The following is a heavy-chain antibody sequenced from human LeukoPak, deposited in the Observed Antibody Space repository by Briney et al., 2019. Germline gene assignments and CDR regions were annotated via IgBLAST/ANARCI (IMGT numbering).Heavy chain of an antibody. CDR2: IYYSGST. J-gene: IGHJ3*02. Sequence: SETLSLTCTVSGGSISSYYWSWIRQPPGKGLEWIGYIYYSGSTNYNPSLKSRVTISVDTSKNQFSLKLSSVTAADTAVYYCARLIAAAGPRDAFDIWGQGTMVTVSS. CDR1: GGSISSYY. CDR3: ARLIAAAGPRDAFDI. V-gene: IGHV4-59*08. D-gene: IGHD6-13*01.